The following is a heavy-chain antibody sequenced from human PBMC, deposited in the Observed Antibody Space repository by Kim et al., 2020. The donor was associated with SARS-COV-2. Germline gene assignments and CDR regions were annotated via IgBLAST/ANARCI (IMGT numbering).Heavy chain of an antibody. Sequence: YSPSFQGQATISADKSISTAYLQWSSLKASDTAMYYCASPMVREMGAFDIWGQGTMVTVSS. CDR3: ASPMVREMGAFDI. D-gene: IGHD3-10*01. J-gene: IGHJ3*02. V-gene: IGHV5-51*01.